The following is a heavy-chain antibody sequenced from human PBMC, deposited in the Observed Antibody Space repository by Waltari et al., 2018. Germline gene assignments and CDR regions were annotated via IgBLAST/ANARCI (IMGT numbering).Heavy chain of an antibody. Sequence: QVQLQESGPGLVKPSETLSLTCTVSGGSISSHSWSWIRQPPGKGLEWIGYIYYSGSTNYNPSLKSRVTISVDTSKNQFSLKLSSVTAADTAVYYCASSGSYPVRYGMDVWGQGTTVTVSS. D-gene: IGHD1-26*01. J-gene: IGHJ6*02. CDR3: ASSGSYPVRYGMDV. CDR2: IYYSGST. V-gene: IGHV4-59*11. CDR1: GGSISSHS.